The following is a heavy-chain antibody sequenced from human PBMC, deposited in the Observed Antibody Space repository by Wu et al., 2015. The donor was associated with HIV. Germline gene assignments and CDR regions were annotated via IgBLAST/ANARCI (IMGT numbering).Heavy chain of an antibody. V-gene: IGHV1-2*02. J-gene: IGHJ4*02. D-gene: IGHD3-9*01. Sequence: QVQLAQSGAEMKKPGASVKVSCKASEYSFTDYFLHWVRQAPGQGLEWMGWIKPKSGGTAHARKFQGRVTMTRDTSISTAYMEMSGLRSDDTAVYYCARDYYDVLTTYSHYFFDLWGQGTLVTVSS. CDR1: EYSFTDYF. CDR3: ARDYYDVLTTYSHYFFDL. CDR2: IKPKSGGT.